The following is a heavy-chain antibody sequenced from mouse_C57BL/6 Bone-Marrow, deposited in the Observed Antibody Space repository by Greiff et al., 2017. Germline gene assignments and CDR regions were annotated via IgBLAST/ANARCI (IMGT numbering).Heavy chain of an antibody. J-gene: IGHJ3*01. Sequence: QVQLQQPGAELVMPGASVKLSCKASGYTFTSYWMHWVKQRPGQGLEWIGEIDPSDSYTNYNQKFKGKSTLTVDKSSSTAYMQLSSLTSEDSAVYYCARCPSSFITPWFAYWGQGTLVTVSA. CDR2: IDPSDSYT. CDR1: GYTFTSYW. V-gene: IGHV1-69*01. CDR3: ARCPSSFITPWFAY. D-gene: IGHD1-1*01.